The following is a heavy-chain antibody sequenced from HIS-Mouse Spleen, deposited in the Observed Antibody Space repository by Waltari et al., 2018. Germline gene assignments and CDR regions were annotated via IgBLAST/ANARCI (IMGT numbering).Heavy chain of an antibody. V-gene: IGHV4-38-2*02. Sequence: QVQLQESGPGLVTPSETLSLTCPVSGYSISSGYYWGWIRQPPGKGLEWIGSIYHSGSTYYNPSLKSRVTISVDTSKNQFSLKLSSVTAADTAVYYCARDRDIVGVYFDYWGQGTLVTVSS. D-gene: IGHD1-26*01. CDR2: IYHSGST. CDR3: ARDRDIVGVYFDY. CDR1: GYSISSGYY. J-gene: IGHJ4*02.